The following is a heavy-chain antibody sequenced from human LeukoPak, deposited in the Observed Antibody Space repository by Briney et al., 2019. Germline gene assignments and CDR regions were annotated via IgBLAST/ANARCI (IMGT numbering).Heavy chain of an antibody. CDR3: ATCSASPTVTVRRGNWFDP. D-gene: IGHD4-17*01. CDR2: IYYGGNT. V-gene: IGHV4-39*07. CDR1: GGSISTGSYY. Sequence: PSETLSLTCTVSGGSISTGSYYWGWVRQPPGKSLEWIGSIYYGGNTYYSPSLKSRVTISVDTSKNQFSLKLSSVTAADTAVYYCATCSASPTVTVRRGNWFDPWGQGTLVTVSS. J-gene: IGHJ5*02.